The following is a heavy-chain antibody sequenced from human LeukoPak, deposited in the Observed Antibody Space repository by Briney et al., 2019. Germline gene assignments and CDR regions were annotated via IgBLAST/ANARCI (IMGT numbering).Heavy chain of an antibody. V-gene: IGHV3-7*03. Sequence: PGGSLRLSCAASGFTVSSYWMSWVRQAPGEGLEWVACIHQNGGTEYYVDSVKGRFAISRDNTKNSLYLQINSLTIEDTAVYYCARDLSSRDAYWGQGTLVTVSS. CDR1: GFTVSSYW. CDR3: ARDLSSRDAY. CDR2: IHQNGGTE. J-gene: IGHJ4*02. D-gene: IGHD6-13*01.